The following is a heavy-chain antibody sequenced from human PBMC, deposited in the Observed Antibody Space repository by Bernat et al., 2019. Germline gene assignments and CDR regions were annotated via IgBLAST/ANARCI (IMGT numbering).Heavy chain of an antibody. CDR3: ARGLRYFDWLFAPLDY. D-gene: IGHD3-9*01. J-gene: IGHJ4*02. Sequence: EVQLVESGGGLVQPGGSLRLSCAASGFTFSSYWMHWVRQAPGKGLVWVSRINSDGSSTSYADSVKGRFTISRDNAKNTLYLQMNSLRAEDTAVYYCARGLRYFDWLFAPLDYWGQGTLVTVSS. CDR2: INSDGSST. CDR1: GFTFSSYW. V-gene: IGHV3-74*01.